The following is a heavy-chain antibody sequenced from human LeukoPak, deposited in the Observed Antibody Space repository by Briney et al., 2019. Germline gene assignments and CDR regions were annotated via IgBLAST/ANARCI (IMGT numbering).Heavy chain of an antibody. CDR3: ARGHYDFWSGYYTHFDY. J-gene: IGHJ4*02. CDR2: IYYSGTT. Sequence: PSETLSLTCTVSGGSISSYYWSWIRQPPGKGLEWIGYIYYSGTTNYNPSLKSRVTISVDTSKNQFSLKLSSVTAADTAVYYCARGHYDFWSGYYTHFDYWGQGTLVTVSS. V-gene: IGHV4-59*12. D-gene: IGHD3-3*01. CDR1: GGSISSYY.